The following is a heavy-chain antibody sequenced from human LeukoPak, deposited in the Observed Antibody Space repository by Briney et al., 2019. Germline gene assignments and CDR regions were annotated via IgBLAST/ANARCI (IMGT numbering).Heavy chain of an antibody. V-gene: IGHV3-73*01. CDR2: IRSKGNNYAT. Sequence: PGXXLRLSCAASGFTFSGSAMHWVRQASGKGLEWVGRIRSKGNNYATAYAGSVKGRFTISRDDVKKEEYLQMNSLKTEDTAVYYCTRLYDSGFDYWGQGTLVTVSS. CDR1: GFTFSGSA. CDR3: TRLYDSGFDY. D-gene: IGHD3-10*01. J-gene: IGHJ4*02.